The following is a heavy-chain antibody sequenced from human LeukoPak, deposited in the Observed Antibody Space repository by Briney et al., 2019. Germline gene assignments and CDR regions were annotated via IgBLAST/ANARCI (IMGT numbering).Heavy chain of an antibody. CDR1: GFTFGSYW. CDR2: IKEDGSEK. CDR3: ARGPSSLRDSFDY. V-gene: IGHV3-7*01. J-gene: IGHJ4*02. Sequence: PGGSLRLSCAASGFTFGSYWMNWVRQVPGKGLEWVANIKEDGSEKYYVDSAKGRFTISRDNAKNSLFLQMNSLRAEDTAVYYCARGPSSLRDSFDYWGQGTLVTVSS.